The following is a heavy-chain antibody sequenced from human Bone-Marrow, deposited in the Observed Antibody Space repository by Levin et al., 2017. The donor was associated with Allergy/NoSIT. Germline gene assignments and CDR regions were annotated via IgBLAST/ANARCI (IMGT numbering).Heavy chain of an antibody. Sequence: PGESLKISCAASGFTVSSNYMSWVRQAPGKGLEWVSVIYSGGDTYYADSVMGRFTISRDNSKNTLYLQMNSLRAEDTAVYYCARNRAWYGAGYFDYWGQGTLVSVSS. CDR2: IYSGGDT. V-gene: IGHV3-66*02. J-gene: IGHJ4*02. D-gene: IGHD3-10*01. CDR1: GFTVSSNY. CDR3: ARNRAWYGAGYFDY.